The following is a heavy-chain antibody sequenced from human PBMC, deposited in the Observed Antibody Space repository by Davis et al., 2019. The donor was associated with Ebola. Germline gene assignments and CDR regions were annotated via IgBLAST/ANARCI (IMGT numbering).Heavy chain of an antibody. CDR3: AKRLRNQNYYYYMDV. J-gene: IGHJ6*03. CDR1: GYTFTSYY. V-gene: IGHV1-46*01. D-gene: IGHD3-3*01. Sequence: ASVKVSCKASGYTFTSYYMHWVRQAPGQGLEWMGIINPSGGSTSYAQKFQGRVTMTRDTSTSTVYMELSSLRSEDTAVYYCAKRLRNQNYYYYMDVWGKGTTVTVSS. CDR2: INPSGGST.